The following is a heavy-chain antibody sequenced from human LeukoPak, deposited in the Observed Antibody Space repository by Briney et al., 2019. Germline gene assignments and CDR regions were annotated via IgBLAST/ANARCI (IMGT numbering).Heavy chain of an antibody. V-gene: IGHV4-39*01. CDR2: IYYSGST. CDR3: ARVEYDSSIDY. J-gene: IGHJ4*02. CDR1: GGSISSSSYY. Sequence: ASETLSLTCTVSGGSISSSSYYWGWIRQPPGKGLEWIGSIYYSGSTYYNPSLKSRVTISVDTSKNQFSLKLSSVTAADTAVYYCARVEYDSSIDYWGQGTLVTVSS. D-gene: IGHD3-22*01.